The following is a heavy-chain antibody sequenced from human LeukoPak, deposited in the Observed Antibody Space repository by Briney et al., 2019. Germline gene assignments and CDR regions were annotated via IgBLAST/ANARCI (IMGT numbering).Heavy chain of an antibody. J-gene: IGHJ4*02. Sequence: GGSLRLSCAASGFTFSNYGMQWVRQAPGKGLEWVAVISYDGSIKYYADSVKGRFTISRDSSKNTLYPEMSSLTTEDTAVYYCAKGEGRFGELLAIDYWGQGTLVTVSS. CDR2: ISYDGSIK. V-gene: IGHV3-30*18. CDR1: GFTFSNYG. CDR3: AKGEGRFGELLAIDY. D-gene: IGHD3-10*01.